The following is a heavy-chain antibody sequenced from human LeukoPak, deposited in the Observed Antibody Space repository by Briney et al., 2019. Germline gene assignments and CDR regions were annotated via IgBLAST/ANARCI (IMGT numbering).Heavy chain of an antibody. D-gene: IGHD2-15*01. Sequence: PGRSLRLSRAASGFTFSSYGMHWVRQAPGKGLEWVAVISYDGSNKYYADSVKGRFTISRDDSKNTLYLQMNSLRAEDTAVYYCVLGGYFDYWGQGTLVTVSS. CDR1: GFTFSSYG. CDR2: ISYDGSNK. J-gene: IGHJ4*02. V-gene: IGHV3-30*03. CDR3: VLGGYFDY.